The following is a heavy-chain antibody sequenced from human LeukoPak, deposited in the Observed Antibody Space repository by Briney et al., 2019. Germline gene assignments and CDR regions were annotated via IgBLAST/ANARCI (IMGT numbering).Heavy chain of an antibody. J-gene: IGHJ5*02. V-gene: IGHV4-30-2*01. CDR3: ARGRGWNWFDP. CDR2: IYHNGAT. CDR1: GGSIVTNDYS. Sequence: SETLSLTCAVSGGSIVTNDYSWNWIRQPPGKGLEWIGYIYHNGATYYNPSLKSRVTMSLDGSKNQFSLRLNSATAADTAVYYCARGRGWNWFDPWGQGTLVTVSS. D-gene: IGHD3-10*01.